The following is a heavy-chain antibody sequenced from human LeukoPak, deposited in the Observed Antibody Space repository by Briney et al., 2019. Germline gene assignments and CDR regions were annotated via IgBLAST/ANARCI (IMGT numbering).Heavy chain of an antibody. CDR2: IIPIFGTA. D-gene: IGHD2-2*01. CDR1: GGTFISYA. J-gene: IGHJ4*02. Sequence: ASVKVSCKASGGTFISYAISWVRQAPGQGLEWMGGIIPIFGTANYAQKFQGRVTITADESTSTAYMELSSLGSEDTAVYYCARDVGGDIVVVPAAVFDYWGQGTLVTVSS. V-gene: IGHV1-69*01. CDR3: ARDVGGDIVVVPAAVFDY.